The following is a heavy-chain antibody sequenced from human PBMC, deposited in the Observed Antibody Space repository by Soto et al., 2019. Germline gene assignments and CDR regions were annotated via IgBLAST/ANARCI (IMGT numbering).Heavy chain of an antibody. Sequence: PSETLSLTCAVYGGSFSGYYWSWIRQPPGKGLEWIGEINHSGSTNNNPSLKSRVTISVDTSKNQFSLKLSSVTAADTAVYYCARGGNGSYPFDYWGQGTLVTVSS. CDR2: INHSGST. CDR1: GGSFSGYY. D-gene: IGHD1-26*01. J-gene: IGHJ4*02. V-gene: IGHV4-34*01. CDR3: ARGGNGSYPFDY.